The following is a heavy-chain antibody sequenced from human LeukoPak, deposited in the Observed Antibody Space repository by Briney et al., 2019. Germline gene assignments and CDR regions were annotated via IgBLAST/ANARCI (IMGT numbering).Heavy chain of an antibody. CDR3: ARVVPAATKRYFDY. CDR2: INPNSGGT. Sequence: ASVKVSCKASGYTFTGYYMNWVRQAPGQGLEWMGWINPNSGGTKYAQKFQGRVTMTRHTSISTAYMELSRLRSDDTAVYYCARVVPAATKRYFDYWGQGTLVTVSS. CDR1: GYTFTGYY. V-gene: IGHV1-2*02. D-gene: IGHD2-2*01. J-gene: IGHJ4*02.